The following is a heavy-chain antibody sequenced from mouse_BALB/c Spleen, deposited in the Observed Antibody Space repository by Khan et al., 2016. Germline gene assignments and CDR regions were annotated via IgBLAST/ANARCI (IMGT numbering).Heavy chain of an antibody. Sequence: VQLQQSGAELVKPGASVKLSCTASGYNINDTYMHWVKQRPEQGLEWIGRIDPVNGNTKYDQKFQVKATLTADTSSNTAYLQLSSLTSDDTADYYCVGRDYYGNLFAYRGQATLVTVSA. D-gene: IGHD2-1*01. CDR1: GYNINDTY. V-gene: IGHV14-3*02. CDR2: IDPVNGNT. J-gene: IGHJ3*01. CDR3: VGRDYYGNLFAY.